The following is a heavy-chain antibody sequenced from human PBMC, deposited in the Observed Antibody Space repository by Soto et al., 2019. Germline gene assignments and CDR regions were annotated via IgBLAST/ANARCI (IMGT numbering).Heavy chain of an antibody. CDR3: ARRYKDGRRDCISTSCLFDP. V-gene: IGHV3-30-3*01. CDR1: GFTFSTYA. Sequence: PGGSLRLSCAASGFTFSTYAMHWVRQAPGKGLEWVAVISYDGSNKHYADSVKGRFTISRDNSKNTLYLQMNSLRAEDTAVYYCARRYKDGRRDCISTSCLFDPWGQGTLVTVSS. D-gene: IGHD2-2*01. CDR2: ISYDGSNK. J-gene: IGHJ5*02.